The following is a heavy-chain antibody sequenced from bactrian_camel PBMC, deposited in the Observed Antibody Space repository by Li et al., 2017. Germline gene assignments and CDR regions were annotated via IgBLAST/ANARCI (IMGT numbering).Heavy chain of an antibody. D-gene: IGHD2*01. V-gene: IGHV3S9*01. J-gene: IGHJ6*01. CDR1: GYTYGSYC. CDR2: IDSDDTT. Sequence: HVQLVESGGDSVQAGGSLRLSCVVSGYTYGSYCAAWFRQVPGKGREGVAIIDSDDTTTYADSVKGRVAISQALANNTVYLQMNDLNPEDTAMYNCAAARTYEETWYVNGFGYWGQGTQVTVS. CDR3: AAARTYEETWYVNGFGY.